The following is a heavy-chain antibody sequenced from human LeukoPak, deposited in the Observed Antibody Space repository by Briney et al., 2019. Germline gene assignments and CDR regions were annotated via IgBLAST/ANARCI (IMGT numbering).Heavy chain of an antibody. CDR1: GYIFTSYA. CDR3: ARGPVGGTTYNDGDAFDI. CDR2: INPSGGTT. V-gene: IGHV1-46*01. Sequence: ASVKVSCKASGYIFTSYAMHWVRRAPGQGLEWMGIINPSGGTTNYAQKFQGRVTMTRDTSTSTVYMDLSSLRSEDTAVYYCARGPVGGTTYNDGDAFDIWGQGTMVTVSS. J-gene: IGHJ3*02. D-gene: IGHD1-7*01.